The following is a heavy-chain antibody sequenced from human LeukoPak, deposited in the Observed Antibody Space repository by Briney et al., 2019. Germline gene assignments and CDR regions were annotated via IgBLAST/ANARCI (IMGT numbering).Heavy chain of an antibody. CDR1: GFTFSYAY. V-gene: IGHV3-15*01. CDR2: IKSKGDGGTT. Sequence: MTGGSLRLSCAASGFTFSYAYMNWVRQAPGKGPEWVGRIKSKGDGGTTDYAAPGKGRFIISRDDSKNMLYLQMNSLTTEDTAVYYCTSVTMVRGINWAQGTLVTVSS. D-gene: IGHD3-10*01. J-gene: IGHJ4*02. CDR3: TSVTMVRGIN.